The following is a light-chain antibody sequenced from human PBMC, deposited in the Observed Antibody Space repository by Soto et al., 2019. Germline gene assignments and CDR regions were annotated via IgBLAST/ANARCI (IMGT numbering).Light chain of an antibody. CDR1: QSVSSN. V-gene: IGKV3D-11*02. CDR3: QKRKNWQVN. Sequence: EIVLTQSPATLSLSPLEIATLSCSASQSVSSNLAWYQQKPGQAPRLLIYGASTRATGIPARFSGSGSGTDFTLTISSLEPEDFAVYYCQKRKNWQVNFGQGTRLEIK. CDR2: GAS. J-gene: IGKJ5*01.